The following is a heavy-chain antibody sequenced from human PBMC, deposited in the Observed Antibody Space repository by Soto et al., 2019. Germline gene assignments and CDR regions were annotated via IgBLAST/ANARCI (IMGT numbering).Heavy chain of an antibody. D-gene: IGHD2-15*01. V-gene: IGHV4-34*01. J-gene: IGHJ4*02. CDR1: GGSFSGYY. CDR2: INHSGST. CDR3: ARHPGLLWFDY. Sequence: SETLSLTCAVYGGSFSGYYWSWIRQPPGKGLEWIGEINHSGSTNYNPSIKSRVTISVDTSKNQFSLKLSSVTAADTAVYYCARHPGLLWFDYWGQGTLVTVSS.